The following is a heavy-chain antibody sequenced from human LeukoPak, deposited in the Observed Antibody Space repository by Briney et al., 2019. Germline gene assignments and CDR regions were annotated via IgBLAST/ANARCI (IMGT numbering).Heavy chain of an antibody. Sequence: GGSLRLSCAASGFTFSSYAMSWVRQAPGKGLEWVSAISGSGGSTYYADSVKGRFTISRDNSKNTLYLQMNSLRAEDTAVYYCAKDILDVVVVAATLLISGFDYWGQGTLVTVSS. V-gene: IGHV3-23*01. D-gene: IGHD2-15*01. CDR2: ISGSGGST. CDR3: AKDILDVVVVAATLLISGFDY. J-gene: IGHJ4*02. CDR1: GFTFSSYA.